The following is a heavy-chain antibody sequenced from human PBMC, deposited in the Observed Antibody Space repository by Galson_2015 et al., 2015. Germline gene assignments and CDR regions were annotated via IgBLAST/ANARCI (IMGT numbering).Heavy chain of an antibody. CDR1: GFTFSSYG. CDR3: AKVHFIPDLVGATSWEADAFDI. D-gene: IGHD1-26*01. Sequence: SLRLSCAASGFTFSSYGMHWVRQAPGKGLEWVAVISYDGSNKYYADSVKGRFTISRDNSKNTLYLQMNSLRAEDTAVYYCAKVHFIPDLVGATSWEADAFDIWGQGTMVTVSS. CDR2: ISYDGSNK. J-gene: IGHJ3*02. V-gene: IGHV3-30*18.